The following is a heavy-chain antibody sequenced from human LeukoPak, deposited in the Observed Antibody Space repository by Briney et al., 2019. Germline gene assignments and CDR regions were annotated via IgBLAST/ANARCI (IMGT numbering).Heavy chain of an antibody. CDR1: GFTLSSYE. CDR3: ARDPDIAASDAFDI. J-gene: IGHJ3*02. CDR2: IDYSGGDT. V-gene: IGHV3-23*01. Sequence: PGGSLRLSCTASGFTLSSYEMSWIRQAPGKGLEWVSSIDYSGGDTHYADSVKGRFTISRDNAKNTLYLQMNSLRAEDTAVYYCARDPDIAASDAFDIWGQGTMVTVSS. D-gene: IGHD6-6*01.